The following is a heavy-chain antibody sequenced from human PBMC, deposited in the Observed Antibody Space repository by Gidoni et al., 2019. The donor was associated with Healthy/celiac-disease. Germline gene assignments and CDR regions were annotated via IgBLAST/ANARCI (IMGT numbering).Heavy chain of an antibody. J-gene: IGHJ3*02. Sequence: QITLKESGPTLVKPTQTLTLTCTFSEFSLSTSGVGVGWIRQPPGKALEWLALIYWDDDTRYSPSLKSRFTINKDTSKNQVVLTMTNMDPVDTATYYCAHTAYIVYGYAFDIWGQGTMVTVSS. CDR1: EFSLSTSGVG. CDR3: AHTAYIVYGYAFDI. D-gene: IGHD3-16*01. CDR2: IYWDDDT. V-gene: IGHV2-5*02.